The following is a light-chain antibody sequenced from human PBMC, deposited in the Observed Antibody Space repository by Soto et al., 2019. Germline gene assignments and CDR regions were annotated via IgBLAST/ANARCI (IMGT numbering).Light chain of an antibody. CDR1: SSNIGSNY. J-gene: IGLJ1*01. V-gene: IGLV1-47*01. CDR3: AAWDDSLSGRV. Sequence: QAVVTPPPSASGTPGQRVTISCSGSSSNIGSNYVYWYQQLPGTAPKLLIYRNNQRPSGVPDRFSGSKSGTSASLAISGLRSEDEADYYCAAWDDSLSGRVFGTGTKLTVL. CDR2: RNN.